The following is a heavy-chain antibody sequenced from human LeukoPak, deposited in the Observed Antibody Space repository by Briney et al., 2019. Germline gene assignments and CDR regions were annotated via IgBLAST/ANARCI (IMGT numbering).Heavy chain of an antibody. CDR3: ARPRKFRDLLVRNCGGGSCHRRLFDY. J-gene: IGHJ4*02. D-gene: IGHD2-15*01. CDR1: GASISSSTDY. Sequence: PSETLSLTCTVSGASISSSTDYWGWIRQPPGKGLEWIANIYYSGSTYYNPSLKSRVTISVDTSKNQFSLKLGSVTAADTAVYYCARPRKFRDLLVRNCGGGSCHRRLFDYWGQGTLVTVSS. V-gene: IGHV4-39*07. CDR2: IYYSGST.